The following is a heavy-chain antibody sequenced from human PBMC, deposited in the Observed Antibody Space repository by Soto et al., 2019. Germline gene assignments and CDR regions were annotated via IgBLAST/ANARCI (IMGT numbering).Heavy chain of an antibody. D-gene: IGHD4-17*01. J-gene: IGHJ4*02. V-gene: IGHV4-39*02. Sequence: SETLSLTCTVPGGSISSSRYYGGWIRQPPGKGLEWIGNIYYRGTTYYNPSLKSRVTISVDTSKNQFSLKLASVTAADTAVYYCARDYGDYQFDYWGQGTLVTVSS. CDR3: ARDYGDYQFDY. CDR2: IYYRGTT. CDR1: GGSISSSRYY.